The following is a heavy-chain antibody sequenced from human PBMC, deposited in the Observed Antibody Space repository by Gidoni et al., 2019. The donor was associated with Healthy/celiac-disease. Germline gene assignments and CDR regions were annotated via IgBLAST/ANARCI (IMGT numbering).Heavy chain of an antibody. CDR2: MNPNSGNT. V-gene: IGHV1-8*01. CDR1: GYTFTSYD. D-gene: IGHD1-26*01. J-gene: IGHJ5*02. Sequence: QVQLVQSGAEGKKPGAAVKVSCKASGYTFTSYDINWVRQATGQGLEWMGWMNPNSGNTCYAQKFQGRVTMTKNTSINTAYLELGSLRSEDPAVYYFARGYSGSCQSPWNHWFDPWGQGTLVTVSS. CDR3: ARGYSGSCQSPWNHWFDP.